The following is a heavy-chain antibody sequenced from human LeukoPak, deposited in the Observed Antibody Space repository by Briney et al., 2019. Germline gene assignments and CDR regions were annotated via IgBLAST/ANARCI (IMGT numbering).Heavy chain of an antibody. D-gene: IGHD3-9*01. CDR3: ARHVLGTYFDWLYPSDFDY. Sequence: SETLSLTCTVSGGSISSSSYYWGWIRQPPGKGLEWIGSIYYSGSTYYNPSLKSRVTISVDTSKNQFSLKLSSVTAADTAVYYCARHVLGTYFDWLYPSDFDYWGQGTLVTVSS. CDR2: IYYSGST. J-gene: IGHJ4*02. V-gene: IGHV4-39*01. CDR1: GGSISSSSYY.